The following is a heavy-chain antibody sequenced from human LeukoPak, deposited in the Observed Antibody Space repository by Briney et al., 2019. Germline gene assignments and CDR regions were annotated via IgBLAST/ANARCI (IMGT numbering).Heavy chain of an antibody. D-gene: IGHD2-21*02. J-gene: IGHJ1*01. CDR2: INPSGGST. Sequence: ASVKVSCKASGYTFTSYYMHWVRQAPGQGLEWMGIINPSGGSTSYAQKFQGRVTMTRDTSTSTVYMELSSLRSEDTAVYYCARGPPLLDCGGDCYRRLYFQHWGQGTLVIVSS. CDR3: ARGPPLLDCGGDCYRRLYFQH. V-gene: IGHV1-46*01. CDR1: GYTFTSYY.